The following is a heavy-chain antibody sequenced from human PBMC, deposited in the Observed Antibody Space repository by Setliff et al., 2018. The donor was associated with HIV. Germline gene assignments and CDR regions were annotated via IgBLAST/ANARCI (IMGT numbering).Heavy chain of an antibody. D-gene: IGHD3-22*01. J-gene: IGHJ4*02. CDR3: AKGRSGYYNFDS. CDR1: GFTFSTYA. V-gene: IGHV3-23*01. Sequence: GESLKISCAASGFTFSTYAMGWVRQAPGEGLEWVSSIRTDGDATYYADSVKGRFTISRDNSKNTLYLQMNSLRVEDAAVYYCAKGRSGYYNFDSWGQGTLVTVSS. CDR2: IRTDGDAT.